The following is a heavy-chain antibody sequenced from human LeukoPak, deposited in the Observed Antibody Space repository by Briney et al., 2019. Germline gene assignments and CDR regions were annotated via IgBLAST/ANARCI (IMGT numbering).Heavy chain of an antibody. CDR2: ITNDGSST. CDR1: GFTFSSYW. Sequence: GGSLRLSCAASGFTFSSYWMHWIRQTPGKGLVWVSRITNDGSSTSYADSVKGRFTISRDNARSTLYLQLNSLRVEDTAVYYCAIGINPGAFDIWGQGTMVTVSS. D-gene: IGHD3-10*01. CDR3: AIGINPGAFDI. J-gene: IGHJ3*02. V-gene: IGHV3-74*01.